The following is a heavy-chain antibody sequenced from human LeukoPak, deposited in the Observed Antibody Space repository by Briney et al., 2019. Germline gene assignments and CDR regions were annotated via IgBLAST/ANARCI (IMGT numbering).Heavy chain of an antibody. Sequence: PGGSLRLSCKASGFKFSSYGMHWVRQAPGKGLEWVAVLSADGSHKQFADAVKDRFAISRDNSKETLYLQMNGLRSEDTAIYYCAKGGVSDRGSWYGDYFDYWGQGTLVTVSS. D-gene: IGHD6-13*01. CDR3: AKGGVSDRGSWYGDYFDY. CDR1: GFKFSSYG. V-gene: IGHV3-30*18. J-gene: IGHJ4*02. CDR2: LSADGSHK.